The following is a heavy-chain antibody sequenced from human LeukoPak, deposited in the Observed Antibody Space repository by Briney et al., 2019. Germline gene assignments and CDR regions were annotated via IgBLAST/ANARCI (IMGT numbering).Heavy chain of an antibody. CDR1: VCTFSYYA. D-gene: IGHD3-10*01. CDR2: ISCSGSST. Sequence: GGSLRLSCASSVCTFSYYAVNYVRQAPGKGLEWVSAISCSGSSTSYSDSVTGRFTISRDNYKNTLYLQMNSMRAEDTAVYYCAKNYYGAGSHYKEFDYWGQGTLVTVSS. V-gene: IGHV3-23*01. J-gene: IGHJ4*02. CDR3: AKNYYGAGSHYKEFDY.